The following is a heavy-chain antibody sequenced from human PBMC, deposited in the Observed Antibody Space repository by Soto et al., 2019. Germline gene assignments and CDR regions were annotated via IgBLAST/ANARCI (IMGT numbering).Heavy chain of an antibody. CDR3: VRDDKWAFDI. D-gene: IGHD1-26*01. J-gene: IGHJ3*02. V-gene: IGHV3-48*02. CDR1: GFTFSSYA. CDR2: ISVGSGSI. Sequence: EAHLVESGGGLVQPGRSRRLSRAASGFTFSSYAFNWVRQAPGKGLEWISYISVGSGSIFYADSVKGRFTISRDDAQNSLYLQMNTLRDDDTAIYFCVRDDKWAFDIWGQGTTVIVSS.